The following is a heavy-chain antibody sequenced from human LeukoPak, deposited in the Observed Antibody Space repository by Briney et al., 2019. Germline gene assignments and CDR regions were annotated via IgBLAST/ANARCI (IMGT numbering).Heavy chain of an antibody. V-gene: IGHV3-30-3*01. CDR3: ARDETRDSSGSSGLNY. J-gene: IGHJ4*02. CDR1: GFTFSSYA. D-gene: IGHD3-22*01. CDR2: ISYDGSNK. Sequence: PGGYLRLSCAASGFTFSSYAMHWVRQAPGKGLEWVAVISYDGSNKYYADSVKGRFTISRDNSKNTLYLQMNSLRAEDTAVYYCARDETRDSSGSSGLNYWGQGTLVTVSS.